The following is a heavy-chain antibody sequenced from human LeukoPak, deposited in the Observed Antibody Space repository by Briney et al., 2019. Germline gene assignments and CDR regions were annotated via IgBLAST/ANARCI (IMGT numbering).Heavy chain of an antibody. V-gene: IGHV1-2*02. D-gene: IGHD5-18*01. CDR3: ARVGEDTAMVTGYYYYYMDV. J-gene: IGHJ6*03. Sequence: GASVKVSCTASGYTFTGYYMHWVRQAPGQGLEWMGWINPNSGGTNYAQKFQGRVTMTRDTSISTAYMELSRLRSDDTAVYYCARVGEDTAMVTGYYYYYMDVWGKGTTVTVSS. CDR2: INPNSGGT. CDR1: GYTFTGYY.